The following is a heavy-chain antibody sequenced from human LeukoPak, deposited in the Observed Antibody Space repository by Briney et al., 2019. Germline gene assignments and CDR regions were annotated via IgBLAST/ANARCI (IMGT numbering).Heavy chain of an antibody. V-gene: IGHV4-34*01. J-gene: IGHJ4*02. D-gene: IGHD6-6*01. CDR2: INHSGST. CDR1: GGSFSGYY. Sequence: PSETLSLTCAVYGGSFSGYYWSWIRQPPGKGLEWIGEINHSGSTYYNPSLKSRVTISVDTSKNQFSLKLSFVTAADTAVYYCARQRAIAAGGDYWGQGTLVTVSS. CDR3: ARQRAIAAGGDY.